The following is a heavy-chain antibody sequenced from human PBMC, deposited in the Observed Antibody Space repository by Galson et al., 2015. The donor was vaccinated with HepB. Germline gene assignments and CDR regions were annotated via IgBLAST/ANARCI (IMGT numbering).Heavy chain of an antibody. J-gene: IGHJ3*02. D-gene: IGHD3-9*01. V-gene: IGHV1-69*13. CDR3: ARDKTTGYPENDAFDI. CDR2: IIPIFGTA. Sequence: SVKVSCKASGGTFSSYAISWVRQAPGQGLEWMGGIIPIFGTANYAQKFQGRVTITADESTSTAYMELSSLRSEDTAVYYCARDKTTGYPENDAFDIWGQGTMVTVSS. CDR1: GGTFSSYA.